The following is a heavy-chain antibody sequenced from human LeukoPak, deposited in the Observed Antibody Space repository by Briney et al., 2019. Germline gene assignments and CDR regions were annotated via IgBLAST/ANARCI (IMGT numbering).Heavy chain of an antibody. D-gene: IGHD1-1*01. V-gene: IGHV4-61*02. CDR2: IYYSGST. CDR1: GGSISSGSYY. Sequence: PSETLSLTCTVSGGSISSGSYYWSWIRQPAGKGLEWIGRIYYSGSTYYNPSLKSRVTISVDTSKNQFSLKVNSVTAADTAAYYCTREEGGTTVDYWGQGTLVTVSS. CDR3: TREEGGTTVDY. J-gene: IGHJ4*02.